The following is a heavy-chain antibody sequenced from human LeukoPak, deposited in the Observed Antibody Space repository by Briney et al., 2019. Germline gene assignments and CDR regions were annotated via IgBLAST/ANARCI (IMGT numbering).Heavy chain of an antibody. Sequence: PGGSLRLSCAASGFTFSDYFMTWIRQAPGKGLEWVSYISDSGSNKYYADSVKGRFTISRDNAKNSLYLQMNSLRVEDMAVYYCATSQSSVAGIVGDWGQGTLVTVSS. D-gene: IGHD6-19*01. CDR3: ATSQSSVAGIVGD. CDR1: GFTFSDYF. V-gene: IGHV3-11*04. CDR2: ISDSGSNK. J-gene: IGHJ1*01.